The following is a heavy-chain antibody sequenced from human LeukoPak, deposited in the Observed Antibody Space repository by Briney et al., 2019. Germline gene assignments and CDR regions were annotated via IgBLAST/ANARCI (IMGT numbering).Heavy chain of an antibody. CDR2: TIPIRGMT. Sequence: SVKVSCKISGGTFGSYGINWVRQAPGQGLEWMGRTIPIRGMTNYAQKFQGRVTITADTSTSTAYMELSSLTSEDTAVYFCARGPYDGTFYFDSWGQGTLVIVSS. V-gene: IGHV1-69*04. CDR1: GGTFGSYG. D-gene: IGHD3-16*01. CDR3: ARGPYDGTFYFDS. J-gene: IGHJ4*02.